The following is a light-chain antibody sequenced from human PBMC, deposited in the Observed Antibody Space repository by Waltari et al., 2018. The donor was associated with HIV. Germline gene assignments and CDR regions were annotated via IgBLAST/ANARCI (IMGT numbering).Light chain of an antibody. V-gene: IGLV2-14*01. Sequence: QSALTQPASVSGSPGQSITISCTGTSSDVGGYNYASWYQQHPGKAPKLMIYEVSNRPSGFSSRFSGSKSGNTASLTISGLQAEDEADYYCSSYTSSSVLFGGGTKVTVL. J-gene: IGLJ2*01. CDR3: SSYTSSSVL. CDR1: SSDVGGYNY. CDR2: EVS.